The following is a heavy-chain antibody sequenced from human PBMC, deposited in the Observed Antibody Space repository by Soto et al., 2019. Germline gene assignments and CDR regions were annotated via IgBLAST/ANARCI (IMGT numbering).Heavy chain of an antibody. CDR2: ISGSGGST. J-gene: IGHJ4*02. D-gene: IGHD7-27*01. V-gene: IGHV3-23*01. Sequence: GGSLRLSCAASGFTFSIFAMSWVRQSPGKGLEWVSTISGSGGSTYYADAVKGRFSISRDNSMGTLYLQMKSLRVEDTAIYYCAKEVSLGSTVDLGYWGQGTLVTVPS. CDR3: AKEVSLGSTVDLGY. CDR1: GFTFSIFA.